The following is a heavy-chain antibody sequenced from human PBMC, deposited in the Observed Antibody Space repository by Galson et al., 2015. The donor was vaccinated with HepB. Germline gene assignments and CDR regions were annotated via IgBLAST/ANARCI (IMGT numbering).Heavy chain of an antibody. CDR2: MSDDGSKK. D-gene: IGHD2-8*01. CDR1: GFTFSRFG. J-gene: IGHJ4*02. CDR3: AKEDGVSRALDY. V-gene: IGHV3-30*18. Sequence: SLRLSCAASGFTFSRFGMFWVRQAPGKGLEWVSVMSDDGSKKYYADPVKGRFTISRDNSKNTLYLQMNSLRGEDTAVYYCAKEDGVSRALDYWGQGTLVTVSS.